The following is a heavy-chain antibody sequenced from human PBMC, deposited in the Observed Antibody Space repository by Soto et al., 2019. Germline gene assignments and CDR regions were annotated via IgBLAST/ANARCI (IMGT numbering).Heavy chain of an antibody. J-gene: IGHJ2*01. CDR3: ASTKYDSSAYYYWYLGL. D-gene: IGHD3-22*01. CDR2: IIPIFGTA. V-gene: IGHV1-69*01. CDR1: RVAFSKFI. Sequence: QAQLEQSGGEVQKPGSSVKVSCKASRVAFSKFIVTWVRQAPGLGLEWVGGIIPIFGTANYAQKFQGRVTITADESTSTSYMEVNNLRSEDTAVYYCASTKYDSSAYYYWYLGLWGRGTLVTVSS.